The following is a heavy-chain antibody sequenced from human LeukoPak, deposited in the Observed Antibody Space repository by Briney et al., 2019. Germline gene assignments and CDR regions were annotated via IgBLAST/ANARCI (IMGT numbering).Heavy chain of an antibody. V-gene: IGHV4-39*02. CDR3: ATEEGVNIAYNSPFDY. Sequence: PSETLSLTCTVSGGSISSSSYYWGWIRQPPGKGLEWIGSIYYSGSTYYNPSLKSRVTISVDTSKNQFSLKLSSVTAADTAVYYCATEEGVNIAYNSPFDYWGQGTLVTVSS. D-gene: IGHD2/OR15-2a*01. CDR2: IYYSGST. J-gene: IGHJ4*02. CDR1: GGSISSSSYY.